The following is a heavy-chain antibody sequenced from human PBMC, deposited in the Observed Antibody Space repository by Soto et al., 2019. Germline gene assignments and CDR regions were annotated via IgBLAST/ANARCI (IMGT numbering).Heavy chain of an antibody. J-gene: IGHJ6*02. V-gene: IGHV3-74*01. Sequence: GSLRLSCAASGFTFSNYWMHWVRQAPGKGLVWVSRINSDGTDTTYADSVKGRFTISRDNAKNSLYLQMNSLRDEDTAVYYCAKDQRSSYSSSWLLVNYYYYGMDVWGQGTTVTVSS. D-gene: IGHD6-13*01. CDR3: AKDQRSSYSSSWLLVNYYYYGMDV. CDR1: GFTFSNYW. CDR2: INSDGTDT.